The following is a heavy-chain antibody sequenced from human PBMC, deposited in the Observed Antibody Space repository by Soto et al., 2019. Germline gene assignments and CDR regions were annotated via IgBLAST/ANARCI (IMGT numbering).Heavy chain of an antibody. Sequence: VQLVESGGGLVQPGGSLRLSCAASGFTFSIYWMSWVRQAPGKGLEWVANIEQDGSEKYYVGSVKGRFTISRDNAKNSLYLQMNSLRAEDTAVYYCASVGAYSSSPFDYWGQGTLVTVSS. J-gene: IGHJ4*02. CDR3: ASVGAYSSSPFDY. V-gene: IGHV3-7*05. D-gene: IGHD6-13*01. CDR1: GFTFSIYW. CDR2: IEQDGSEK.